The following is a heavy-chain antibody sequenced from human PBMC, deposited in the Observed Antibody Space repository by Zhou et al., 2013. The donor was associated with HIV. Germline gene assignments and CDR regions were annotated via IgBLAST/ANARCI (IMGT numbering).Heavy chain of an antibody. CDR3: ARDERAFDY. CDR2: IDLNSGGT. V-gene: IGHV1-2*02. J-gene: IGHJ4*02. CDR1: GYAFTGYY. Sequence: QVQLVQSGAEVKKPGASVKVSCKASGYAFTGYYMYWVRQAPGQGLEWMGWIDLNSGGTNYAQNFQGRVTMTRDTSISTAYMELSRLRSDDTAVYYCARDERAFDYWGQGTLVTV.